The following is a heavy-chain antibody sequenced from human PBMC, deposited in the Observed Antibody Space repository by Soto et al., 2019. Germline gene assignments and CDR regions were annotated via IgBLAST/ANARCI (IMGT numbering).Heavy chain of an antibody. CDR3: ARERPDGARLDP. J-gene: IGHJ5*02. D-gene: IGHD6-6*01. CDR2: IYYSGST. V-gene: IGHV4-30-4*01. CDR1: GGSISSGDYY. Sequence: QVQLQESGPGLVKTSQTLSLTCTVSGGSISSGDYYWSWIRQPPGKGLELIGYIYYSGSTYYNPSLKSRVTISVDTSNNQFSLKLSSVTAADTAVYYCARERPDGARLDPWGQGTLVTVSS.